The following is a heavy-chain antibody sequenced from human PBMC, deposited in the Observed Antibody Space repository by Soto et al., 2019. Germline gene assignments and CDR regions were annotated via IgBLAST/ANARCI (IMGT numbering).Heavy chain of an antibody. CDR3: ARDSLYCSGGSCSNDAFDI. D-gene: IGHD2-15*01. V-gene: IGHV4-4*07. CDR1: GGSISSYY. J-gene: IGHJ3*02. CDR2: IYTSGST. Sequence: SETLSLTCTVSGGSISSYYWSWIRQPAGKGLEWIGRIYTSGSTNYNSSLKSRVTMSVDTSKNQFSLKLSSVTAADTAVYYCARDSLYCSGGSCSNDAFDIWGQGTMVTVSS.